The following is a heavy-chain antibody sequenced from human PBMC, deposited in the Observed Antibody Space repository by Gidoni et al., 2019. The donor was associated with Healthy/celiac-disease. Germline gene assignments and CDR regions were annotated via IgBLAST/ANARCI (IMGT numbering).Heavy chain of an antibody. J-gene: IGHJ4*02. CDR2: IYYSVST. Sequence: QVQLQESGPGLVKPSQTLSLTCTVSGCSISRGGYYWSWIRQPPGKGLAWIGYIYYSVSTYYNPSLKSRVTISVDTSKNQFSLKLSSVTAADTAVYYCARDSRYCSSTSCYPAVDYWGQGTLVTVSS. CDR3: ARDSRYCSSTSCYPAVDY. V-gene: IGHV4-30-4*01. D-gene: IGHD2-2*01. CDR1: GCSISRGGYY.